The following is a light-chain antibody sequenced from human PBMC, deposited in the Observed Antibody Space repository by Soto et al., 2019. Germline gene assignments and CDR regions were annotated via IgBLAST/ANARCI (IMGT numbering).Light chain of an antibody. CDR3: QSYDGSLSGSI. CDR2: DDT. Sequence: QSVLTQPPSVSGAPGQRVTISCTGSGSNIGAGYDVHWYQQVPGTAPKLLIYDDTKRPSGVPDRFSGSKSGTSASLAISGLQPEDEADYYCQSYDGSLSGSIFGGGTQLTVL. J-gene: IGLJ2*01. V-gene: IGLV1-40*01. CDR1: GSNIGAGYD.